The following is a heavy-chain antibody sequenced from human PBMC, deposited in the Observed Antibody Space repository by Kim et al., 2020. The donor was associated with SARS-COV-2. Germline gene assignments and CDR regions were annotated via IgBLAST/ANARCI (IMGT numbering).Heavy chain of an antibody. CDR3: ARGVRGAMAL. Sequence: STSYAQKFQGRVTMTRDTSTSTVYMELSSLRSEDTAVYYCARGVRGAMALWGQGTLVTVSS. J-gene: IGHJ4*02. V-gene: IGHV1-46*01. CDR2: ST. D-gene: IGHD5-18*01.